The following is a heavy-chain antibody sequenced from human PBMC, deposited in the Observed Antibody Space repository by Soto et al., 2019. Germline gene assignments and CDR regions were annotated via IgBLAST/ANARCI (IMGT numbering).Heavy chain of an antibody. Sequence: SETLSLTCTVSAASVSTGAYYWGWVRQRPGKGLEWVGYIYESGYTYYNTSLKSRLTISLDRSNNQFSLGLTSVTAADTAVYYCARDHSSTWRSAMDVWGQGTTVTVSS. CDR3: ARDHSSTWRSAMDV. V-gene: IGHV4-31*03. D-gene: IGHD6-6*01. CDR1: AASVSTGAYY. J-gene: IGHJ6*02. CDR2: IYESGYT.